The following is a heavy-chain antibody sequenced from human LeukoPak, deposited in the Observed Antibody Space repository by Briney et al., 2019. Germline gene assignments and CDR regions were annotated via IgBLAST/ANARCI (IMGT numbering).Heavy chain of an antibody. CDR2: IYESGST. CDR1: GYSISSGYY. V-gene: IGHV4-38-2*02. J-gene: IGHJ5*02. CDR3: ARDGCWGGNCYSFNWFDP. Sequence: SETLSLTCTVSGYSISSGYYWGWIRQPPGKGLEWIGSIYESGSTYYNPSLKSRVTISVDTSKNQLSLKLRSVTAADTAVYYCARDGCWGGNCYSFNWFDPWGQGTLVTVSS. D-gene: IGHD2-15*01.